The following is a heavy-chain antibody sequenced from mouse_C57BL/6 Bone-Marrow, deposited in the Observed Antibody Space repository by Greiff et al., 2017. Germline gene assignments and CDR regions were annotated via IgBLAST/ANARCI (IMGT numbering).Heavy chain of an antibody. CDR2: IDPSDSYT. CDR1: GYTFTSYW. CDR3: AREAGSSTIDY. D-gene: IGHD1-1*01. Sequence: QVQLQQPGAELVRPGTSVKLSCKASGYTFTSYWMHWVKQRPGQGLEWIGVIDPSDSYTNYNQKFKGKATLTVDTSSSTAYMQLSRLTSEDSAVYYCAREAGSSTIDYWGQGTTLTVSS. J-gene: IGHJ2*01. V-gene: IGHV1-59*01.